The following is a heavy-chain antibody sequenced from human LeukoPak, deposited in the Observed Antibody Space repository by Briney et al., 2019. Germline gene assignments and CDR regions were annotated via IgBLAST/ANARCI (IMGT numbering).Heavy chain of an antibody. Sequence: ASVKVSCKASGGTFTSYAISWVRQAPGQGGEGMGGIIAIFGTATYAQKFQGRVTITADESTSTAYMELSSLRSEDTAVYYCARGVAGIFDLWGRGTLVTVSS. D-gene: IGHD6-19*01. CDR1: GGTFTSYA. CDR2: IIAIFGTA. J-gene: IGHJ2*01. CDR3: ARGVAGIFDL. V-gene: IGHV1-69*13.